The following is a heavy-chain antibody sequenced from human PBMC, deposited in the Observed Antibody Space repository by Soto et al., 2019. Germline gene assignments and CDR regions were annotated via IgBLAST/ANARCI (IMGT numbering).Heavy chain of an antibody. Sequence: GGSLRLSCAASGFTFSSYAMSWVRQAPGKGLEWVSAISGSGGSTYYADSVKGRFTISRDNSKNTLYLQMNSLRAEDTAVYYCAKDGVRYSSSGEFDPWGQGTLVTVSS. J-gene: IGHJ5*02. D-gene: IGHD6-6*01. CDR1: GFTFSSYA. CDR2: ISGSGGST. V-gene: IGHV3-23*01. CDR3: AKDGVRYSSSGEFDP.